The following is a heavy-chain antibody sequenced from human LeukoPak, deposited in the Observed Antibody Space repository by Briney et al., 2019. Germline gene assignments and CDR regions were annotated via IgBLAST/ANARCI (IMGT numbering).Heavy chain of an antibody. CDR3: ARDTHSSSWYWDGPNWFDP. D-gene: IGHD6-13*01. V-gene: IGHV3-21*06. J-gene: IGHJ5*02. CDR1: GFTFSSYS. CDR2: ISSSSSYI. Sequence: KPGGSLRLSCAASGFTFSSYSMNWVRQAPGKGLEWVSSISSSSSYIYYADSVKGRFTISRDNAKNSLYLQMNSLRAEDTAVYYCARDTHSSSWYWDGPNWFDPWGQGTLVTVSS.